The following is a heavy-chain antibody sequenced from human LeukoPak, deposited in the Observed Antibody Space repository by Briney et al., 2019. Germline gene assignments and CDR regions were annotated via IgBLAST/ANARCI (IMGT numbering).Heavy chain of an antibody. D-gene: IGHD1-26*01. Sequence: GGSLRLSCAASGFTFSSYGMHWVRQAPGKGLEWVAFIRYDGSNKYYADSVKGRFTISRDNSKNTLYLQMNSLRAEDTAVYYCAKGEWGSYQVGPFDYWGQGTLVTVSS. V-gene: IGHV3-30*02. J-gene: IGHJ4*02. CDR3: AKGEWGSYQVGPFDY. CDR1: GFTFSSYG. CDR2: IRYDGSNK.